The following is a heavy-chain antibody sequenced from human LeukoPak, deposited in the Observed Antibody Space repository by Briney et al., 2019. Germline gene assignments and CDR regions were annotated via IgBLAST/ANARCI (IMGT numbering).Heavy chain of an antibody. CDR2: IYYSGSI. D-gene: IGHD3-22*01. V-gene: IGHV4-59*01. Sequence: SETLSLTCTVSGGSISSYYWSWIRQPPGKGLEWIGYIYYSGSINYNPSLKSRVTISVDTSKNQFSLKLSSVTAADTAVYYCARDYYDSSGYYSPDAFDIWGQGTMVTVSS. J-gene: IGHJ3*02. CDR1: GGSISSYY. CDR3: ARDYYDSSGYYSPDAFDI.